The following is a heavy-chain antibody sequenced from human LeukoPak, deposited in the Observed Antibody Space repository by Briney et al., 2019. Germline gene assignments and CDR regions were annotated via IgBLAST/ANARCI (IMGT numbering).Heavy chain of an antibody. D-gene: IGHD3-10*01. CDR1: GFTFSSYS. CDR3: ARDRAYAFDN. Sequence: PGGSLRLSCAASGFTFSSYSMNWVRQAPGQGLEWVSYVNIISSEIYYGDSVKGRFTISTDNAKNSVYLQMNSLRDEDTAVYYCARDRAYAFDNWGQGTMVTVSS. CDR2: VNIISSEI. V-gene: IGHV3-48*02. J-gene: IGHJ3*02.